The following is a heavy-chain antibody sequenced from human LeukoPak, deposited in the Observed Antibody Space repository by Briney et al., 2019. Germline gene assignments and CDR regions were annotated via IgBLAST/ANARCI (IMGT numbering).Heavy chain of an antibody. V-gene: IGHV1-69*02. CDR1: GGTFSSYT. J-gene: IGHJ4*02. D-gene: IGHD2-2*01. Sequence: SVKVSCKASGGTFSSYTISWVRQAPGQGLEWMGRIIPILGIANYAQKFQGRVTVTADKSTSTTYMELSSLRPEDKAGYYGARSYCSSTSCYSDYGGQGNLVTVTS. CDR2: IIPILGIA. CDR3: ARSYCSSTSCYSDY.